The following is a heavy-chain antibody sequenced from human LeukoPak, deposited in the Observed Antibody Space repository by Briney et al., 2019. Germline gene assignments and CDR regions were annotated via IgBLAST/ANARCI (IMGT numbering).Heavy chain of an antibody. V-gene: IGHV5-51*01. CDR3: ARPSDYYDSSGISFHH. D-gene: IGHD3-22*01. J-gene: IGHJ1*01. Sequence: GESLKISCKGSGYSFTDYWIGWVRQMPGKGLEWIGIIYPGDSDTKYSPSFQGQVTISADKSISTAYPHWSSLKASDTAMYYCARPSDYYDSSGISFHHWGQGTLVTVSS. CDR2: IYPGDSDT. CDR1: GYSFTDYW.